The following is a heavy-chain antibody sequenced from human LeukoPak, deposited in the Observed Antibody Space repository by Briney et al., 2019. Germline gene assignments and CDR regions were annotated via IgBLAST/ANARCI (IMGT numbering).Heavy chain of an antibody. J-gene: IGHJ4*02. D-gene: IGHD3-10*01. CDR3: ATETGVYFEY. Sequence: PSETLSLTCAVYGGSFSGYYWSWIRQPPGKGLEWIGEINHSGSTNYNPSLKSRVTVSVDTSKNQFSLKLSSVTAADTAVYYCATETGVYFEYWGQGTLVTVSS. V-gene: IGHV4-34*01. CDR1: GGSFSGYY. CDR2: INHSGST.